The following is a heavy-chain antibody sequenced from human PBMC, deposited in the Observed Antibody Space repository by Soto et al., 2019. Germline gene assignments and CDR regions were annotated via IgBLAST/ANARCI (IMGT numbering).Heavy chain of an antibody. CDR2: IKHDGSER. J-gene: IGHJ6*02. CDR3: ARDTMAYCSGDCYAGSYYYGLDV. V-gene: IGHV3-7*01. CDR1: GFTLRSHW. Sequence: EVQVVESGGGLVQPGGSVTLSCGASGFTLRSHWMTWVRLAPGKGLEWVANIKHDGSERYYVDSVKGRFTISRDNAKNSLFLQRNSLRVEDTAVYYCARDTMAYCSGDCYAGSYYYGLDVWGQGTTVTVSS. D-gene: IGHD2-21*02.